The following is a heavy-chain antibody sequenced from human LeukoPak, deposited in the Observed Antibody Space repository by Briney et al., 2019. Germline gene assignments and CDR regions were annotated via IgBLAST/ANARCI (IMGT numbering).Heavy chain of an antibody. CDR2: IYTSGST. Sequence: SETLSLTCTVSGGSISSYYWSWIRQPAGKGLEWIGRIYTSGSTNYNPSLKSRVTMSVDTSKNQFFLKLSSVTAADTAVYYCARMSYDILTGYYHVFDYWGQGTLVTVSS. V-gene: IGHV4-4*07. D-gene: IGHD3-9*01. J-gene: IGHJ4*02. CDR3: ARMSYDILTGYYHVFDY. CDR1: GGSISSYY.